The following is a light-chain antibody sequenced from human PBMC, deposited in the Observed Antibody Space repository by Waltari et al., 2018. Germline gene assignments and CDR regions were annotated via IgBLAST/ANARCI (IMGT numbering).Light chain of an antibody. J-gene: IGLJ2*01. V-gene: IGLV1-40*01. CDR1: TSNIGAGHD. CDR3: QSFDNMLSGGVV. CDR2: GHN. Sequence: QSVLTQPPSVSGTPGQRVTISCSGSTSNIGAGHDVHWYQHLPGTAPKLPIYGHNNRPSGVPDRFSGSQSGTSASLAITGLQADDEADYFCQSFDNMLSGGVVFGGGTKLAVL.